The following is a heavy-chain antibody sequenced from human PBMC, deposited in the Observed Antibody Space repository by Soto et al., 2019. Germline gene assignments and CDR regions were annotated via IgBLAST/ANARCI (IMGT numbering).Heavy chain of an antibody. V-gene: IGHV1-46*01. CDR2: MNPYDGST. Sequence: QVQLVQSGAEVKKPGASVKVSCKASGYTFTSKHMHWLRQAPGQGLEWMGIMNPYDGSTIYAQKFQGRLTMTRDTSTSTLYMELSSLGSEDTAMYYCARAKEIGQYYFDSWGQGTLVTVFS. CDR3: ARAKEIGQYYFDS. CDR1: GYTFTSKH. J-gene: IGHJ4*02.